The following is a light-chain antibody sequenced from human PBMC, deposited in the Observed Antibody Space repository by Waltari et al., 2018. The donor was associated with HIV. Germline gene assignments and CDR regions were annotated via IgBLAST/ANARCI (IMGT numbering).Light chain of an antibody. CDR3: MTALEIPYT. Sequence: DIVLTQSPLSLPVTPGEPASISCRSSQSLLHSNGNTYLDWYVQKPGQSPQVLIYLGSYRASGVPDRFSGSGSGTDFTLKISTVEAEDAGVYYCMTALEIPYTFGQGTKLEIK. CDR2: LGS. CDR1: QSLLHSNGNTY. V-gene: IGKV2-28*01. J-gene: IGKJ2*01.